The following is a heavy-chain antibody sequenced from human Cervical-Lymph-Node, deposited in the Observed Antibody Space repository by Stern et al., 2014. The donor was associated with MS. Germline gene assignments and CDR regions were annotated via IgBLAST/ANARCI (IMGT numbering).Heavy chain of an antibody. J-gene: IGHJ4*02. CDR2: ITRDRSTT. Sequence: EVQLVESGGGLVQPGGSLRLSCAASGFTFSNSWMHCVRQAPGTGLVWVSRITRDRSTTTYADSVKGRFTISRDNAKNTLYLQMSSLRAEDTAVYYCTILSGPFDHWGQGTLVTVSS. CDR1: GFTFSNSW. V-gene: IGHV3-74*02. CDR3: TILSGPFDH. D-gene: IGHD3-10*01.